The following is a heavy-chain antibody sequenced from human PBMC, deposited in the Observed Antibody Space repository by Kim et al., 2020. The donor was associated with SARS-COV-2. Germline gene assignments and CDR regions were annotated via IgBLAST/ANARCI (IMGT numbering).Heavy chain of an antibody. CDR1: GFTFSSYG. J-gene: IGHJ4*02. CDR3: ARDISRSSSSNDY. Sequence: GGSLRLSCAASGFTFSSYGMHWVRQAPGKGLEWVAVIWYDGSNKYYADSVKGRFTISRDNSKNTLYLQMNSLRAEDTAVYYCARDISRSSSSNDYWGQGTLVTVSS. V-gene: IGHV3-33*01. D-gene: IGHD6-6*01. CDR2: IWYDGSNK.